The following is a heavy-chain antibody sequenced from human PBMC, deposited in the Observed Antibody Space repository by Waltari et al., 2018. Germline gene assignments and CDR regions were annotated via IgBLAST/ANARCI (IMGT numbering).Heavy chain of an antibody. D-gene: IGHD5-18*01. J-gene: IGHJ4*02. CDR3: TRGYTYGLGAY. CDR1: GVSFEDFG. Sequence: EVHLVESGGGVVRPGGSLRLSWAASGVSFEDFGMSWVRQAPGKGLEWISGIHWNDGSTGYADSVKGRFTISRDNAKNSLYLQMNSLRAEDTALYYCTRGYTYGLGAYWGQGTLVTVSS. V-gene: IGHV3-20*04. CDR2: IHWNDGST.